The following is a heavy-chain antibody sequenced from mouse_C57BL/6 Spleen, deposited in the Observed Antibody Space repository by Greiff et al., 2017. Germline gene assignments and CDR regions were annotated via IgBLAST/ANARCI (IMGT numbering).Heavy chain of an antibody. D-gene: IGHD1-1*01. CDR1: GFTFSSYA. J-gene: IGHJ4*01. V-gene: IGHV5-4*01. Sequence: EVQLVESGGGLVKPGGSLKLSCAASGFTFSSYAMSWVRQTPEKRLEWVATISDGGSYTYYPDNVKGRFTISRDNAKNNLYLQMSHLKSEDTAMYYWARAYYYGSSYDYAMDYWGQGTSVTVSS. CDR2: ISDGGSYT. CDR3: ARAYYYGSSYDYAMDY.